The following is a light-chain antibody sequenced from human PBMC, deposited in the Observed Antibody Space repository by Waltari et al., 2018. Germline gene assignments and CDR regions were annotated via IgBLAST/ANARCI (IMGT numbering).Light chain of an antibody. CDR1: SSDVGRYDY. Sequence: QSALTQPASVSGSPGQSITISCTGTSSDVGRYDYVPWYQQHPGKAPKLMIYDVSSRPSGVSNRFSGSKSGNTASLTISGLQAEDEADYYCNSYASGSNGVFGGGTRLTVL. J-gene: IGLJ3*02. CDR3: NSYASGSNGV. V-gene: IGLV2-14*03. CDR2: DVS.